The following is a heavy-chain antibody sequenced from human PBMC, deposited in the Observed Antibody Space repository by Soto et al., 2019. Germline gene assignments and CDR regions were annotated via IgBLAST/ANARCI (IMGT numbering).Heavy chain of an antibody. CDR3: ARGVSGITIFGVVITPDGMDV. D-gene: IGHD3-3*01. V-gene: IGHV4-34*01. CDR2: INHSGST. J-gene: IGHJ6*02. CDR1: GGSFSGYY. Sequence: SETLSLTCAVYGGSFSGYYWSWIRQPPGKGLEWIGEINHSGSTNYNPSLKSRVTISVDTSKNQFSLTLSSVTAADTAVYYCARGVSGITIFGVVITPDGMDVWGQGTTVTVS.